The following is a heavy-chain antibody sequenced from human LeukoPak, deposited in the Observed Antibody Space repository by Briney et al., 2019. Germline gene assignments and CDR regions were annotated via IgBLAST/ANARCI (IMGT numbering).Heavy chain of an antibody. J-gene: IGHJ3*02. Sequence: ASVKVSCKASGYTFTGYYINWVRQAPGQGLEWMGWISPNSGGTNYAQKFQGRVTMSRDTSISTAYMGLSRLRSDDTDVYYCARDRVIVGPSDGFDIWGQGTMVTVSS. D-gene: IGHD3-22*01. CDR3: ARDRVIVGPSDGFDI. CDR1: GYTFTGYY. CDR2: ISPNSGGT. V-gene: IGHV1-2*02.